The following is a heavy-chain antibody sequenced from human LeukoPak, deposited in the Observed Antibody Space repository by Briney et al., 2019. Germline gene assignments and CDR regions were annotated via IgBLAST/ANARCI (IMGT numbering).Heavy chain of an antibody. Sequence: SQTLSLTCTVSGGSISSGDYYWSWIRQPAGKGLEWIGRIYTSGSTNYNPSLKSRVTISVDTSKNQFSLKLSSVTAADTAVYYCAREPIPLPITIFGVVESAFDIWGQGTMVTVSS. CDR2: IYTSGST. CDR1: GGSISSGDYY. J-gene: IGHJ3*02. D-gene: IGHD3-3*01. V-gene: IGHV4-61*02. CDR3: AREPIPLPITIFGVVESAFDI.